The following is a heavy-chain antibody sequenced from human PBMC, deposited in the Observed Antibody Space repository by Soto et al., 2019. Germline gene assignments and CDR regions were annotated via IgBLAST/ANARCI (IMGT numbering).Heavy chain of an antibody. CDR3: ARGTGHSPFDY. CDR1: GGSFSGYY. CDR2: INHSGST. V-gene: IGHV4-34*01. Sequence: PSETLSLTCAVYGGSFSGYYWSWIRQPPGKGLEWIGEINHSGSTYYNPSLKSRVTISVDTSKNQFSLKLSSVTAADTAVYYCARGTGHSPFDYWGQGTLVTVSS. D-gene: IGHD3-9*01. J-gene: IGHJ4*02.